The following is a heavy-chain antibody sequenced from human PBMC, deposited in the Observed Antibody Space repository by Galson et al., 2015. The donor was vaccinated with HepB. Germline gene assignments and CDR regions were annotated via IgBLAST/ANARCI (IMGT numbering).Heavy chain of an antibody. CDR3: AEGASGYSYGYVGYYYYGMDV. V-gene: IGHV3-33*06. CDR1: GFTFSSYG. J-gene: IGHJ6*02. Sequence: SLRLSCAASGFTFSSYGMHWVRQAPGKGLEWVAVIWYDGSNKYYADSVKGRFTISRDNSKNTLYLQMNSLRAEDTAVYYCAEGASGYSYGYVGYYYYGMDVWGQGTTVTVSS. CDR2: IWYDGSNK. D-gene: IGHD5-18*01.